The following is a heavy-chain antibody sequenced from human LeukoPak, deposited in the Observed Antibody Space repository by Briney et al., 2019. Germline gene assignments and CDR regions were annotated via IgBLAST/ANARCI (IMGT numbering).Heavy chain of an antibody. Sequence: ASVKVSCKASGYTFTSYYMHWVRQAPGQGLEWMGIINPSGGSTSYAQKFQGRVTMTRDTSTSTAYMELSRLRSDDTAVYYCARDAEYQWFGESATPYYFDYWGQGTLVTVSS. V-gene: IGHV1-46*01. J-gene: IGHJ4*02. CDR2: INPSGGST. D-gene: IGHD3-10*01. CDR3: ARDAEYQWFGESATPYYFDY. CDR1: GYTFTSYY.